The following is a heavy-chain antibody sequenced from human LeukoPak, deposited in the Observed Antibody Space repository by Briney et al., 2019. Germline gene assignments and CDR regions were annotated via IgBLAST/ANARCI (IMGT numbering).Heavy chain of an antibody. CDR3: ARHVRRYNWFDP. V-gene: IGHV4-34*01. CDR1: GGSFSGYY. CDR2: INHSGST. J-gene: IGHJ5*02. Sequence: PSETLSLTCAVYGGSFSGYYWSWIRQPPGKGLEWIGEINHSGSTNYNPSLKSRVTISVDTSKNQFSLKLSSVTAADTAVYYCARHVRRYNWFDPWGQGTLVTVSS.